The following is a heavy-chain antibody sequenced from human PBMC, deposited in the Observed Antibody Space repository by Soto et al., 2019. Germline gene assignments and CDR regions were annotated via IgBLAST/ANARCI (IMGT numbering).Heavy chain of an antibody. V-gene: IGHV3-21*01. CDR1: VFTFSSYS. CDR3: AIYCSSTSCYINY. CDR2: ISSSSSYI. J-gene: IGHJ4*02. Sequence: GGSLRLSCASSVFTFSSYSMNWVRQAPGKGLEWVSSISSSSSYIYYADSVKGRFTISRDNAKNSLYLQMNSLRAEDTAVYYCAIYCSSTSCYINYWGQGTLVTVSS. D-gene: IGHD2-2*02.